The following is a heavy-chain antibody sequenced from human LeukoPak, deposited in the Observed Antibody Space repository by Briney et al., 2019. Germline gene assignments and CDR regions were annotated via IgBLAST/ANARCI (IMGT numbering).Heavy chain of an antibody. CDR2: IKSKTDGETK. CDR3: TTGLLWFGELGY. D-gene: IGHD3-10*01. J-gene: IGHJ4*02. CDR1: GFTFSNAW. V-gene: IGHV3-15*01. Sequence: GGSLRLSCAASGFTFSNAWMSWVRQAPGKGLEWVGRIKSKTDGETKDYAAPVKGRFIVSRDDSKSRVYLQMDSLKTEDTAIYYCTTGLLWFGELGYWGQGTLVTVSS.